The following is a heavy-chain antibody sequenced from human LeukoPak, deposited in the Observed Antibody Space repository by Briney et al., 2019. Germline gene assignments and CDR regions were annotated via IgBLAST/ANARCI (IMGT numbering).Heavy chain of an antibody. J-gene: IGHJ6*04. CDR2: MSHNRGT. Sequence: PSETLSVTCAVSGHAISTGYYWGWIRQPPGKGLEWIGSMSHNRGTYYNPSLKSRVTISMDTSKNQISLRLTSVTAADTAVYYCASYYASGVSAYNYYGMDVWGKGTTVTVSS. D-gene: IGHD3-10*01. V-gene: IGHV4-38-2*01. CDR3: ASYYASGVSAYNYYGMDV. CDR1: GHAISTGYY.